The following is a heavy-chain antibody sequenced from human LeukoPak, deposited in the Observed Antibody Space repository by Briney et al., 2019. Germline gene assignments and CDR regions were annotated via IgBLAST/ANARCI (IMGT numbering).Heavy chain of an antibody. J-gene: IGHJ4*02. CDR2: IYYSGST. CDR1: GGSISSYY. Sequence: PSETLSLTCTVSGGSISSYYWSWIRQPPGKVLEWIGYIYYSGSTNYNPSLKSRVTISVDTSKNQFSLKLSSVTAADTAVYYCATNTGTVFDYWGQGALVTVSS. CDR3: ATNTGTVFDY. V-gene: IGHV4-59*01. D-gene: IGHD7-27*01.